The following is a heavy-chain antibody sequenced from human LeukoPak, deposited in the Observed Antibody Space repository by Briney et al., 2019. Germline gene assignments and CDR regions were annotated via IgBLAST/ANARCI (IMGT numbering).Heavy chain of an antibody. CDR2: IYYSGST. V-gene: IGHV4-59*08. CDR3: ARHEREWLVDY. D-gene: IGHD6-19*01. CDR1: GGSISSHY. J-gene: IGHJ4*02. Sequence: PSETLSLTCTVSGGSISSHYWSWIRQPPGKGLEWIGYIYYSGSTNYNPSLKSRVTISVDTSKNQFSLKLSSVTAADTAVYYCARHEREWLVDYWGQGTLVTVSS.